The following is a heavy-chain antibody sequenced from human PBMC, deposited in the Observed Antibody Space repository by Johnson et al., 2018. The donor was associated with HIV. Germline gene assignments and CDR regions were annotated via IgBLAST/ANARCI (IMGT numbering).Heavy chain of an antibody. CDR3: ALAVRLERGIAAFDI. V-gene: IGHV3-9*01. D-gene: IGHD1-1*01. J-gene: IGHJ3*02. CDR2: ISWSSGNK. Sequence: EVQLVESGGGLVQPGRSLRLSCAASGFTFDDYAMHWVRQAPGRGLEWVSSISWSSGNKGYADSVNGRFTISRDNSKNTLYLQMNSLRAEDTAVYYCALAVRLERGIAAFDIWGQGTMVTVSS. CDR1: GFTFDDYA.